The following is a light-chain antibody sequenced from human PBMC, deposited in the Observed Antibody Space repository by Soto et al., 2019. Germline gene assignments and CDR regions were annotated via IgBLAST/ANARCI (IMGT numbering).Light chain of an antibody. CDR2: DAS. J-gene: IGKJ1*01. V-gene: IGKV1-5*01. Sequence: DIQMTQSPSTLSGSVGDRVTITCRASQTISSWLAWYQQKPGKAPKLLIYDASILESGVPSRFSGSGSGTEFTLTISSLQPDDFATYYCQQYNTYLWTFGQGTKV. CDR1: QTISSW. CDR3: QQYNTYLWT.